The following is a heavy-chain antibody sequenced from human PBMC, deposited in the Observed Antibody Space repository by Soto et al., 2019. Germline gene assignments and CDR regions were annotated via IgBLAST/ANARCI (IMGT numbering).Heavy chain of an antibody. V-gene: IGHV4-34*01. CDR3: ARVPAGYCSSTSCSYYFDY. J-gene: IGHJ4*02. CDR2: INHSGST. D-gene: IGHD2-2*01. Sequence: SVTLPLTGAVYGGSFSGYYWSWIRQPPGKGLEWIGEINHSGSTNYNPSLKSRVTISVDTSKNQFSLKLSSVTAADTAVYYCARVPAGYCSSTSCSYYFDYWGQGTLVTV. CDR1: GGSFSGYY.